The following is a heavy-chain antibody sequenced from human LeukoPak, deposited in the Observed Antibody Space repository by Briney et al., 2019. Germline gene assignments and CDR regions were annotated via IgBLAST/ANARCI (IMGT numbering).Heavy chain of an antibody. Sequence: TSETLSLTCTVSGYSISSGYYWGWIRQPPGKGLAWIGSGYHIGSTYFNPSLRSRVTILIDIFKNQFSLKMSSVTAADTAIYYCARVGDYGDYVNWFDPWGPGTLVTVSS. D-gene: IGHD4-17*01. CDR1: GYSISSGYY. V-gene: IGHV4-38-2*02. CDR2: GYHIGST. CDR3: ARVGDYGDYVNWFDP. J-gene: IGHJ5*02.